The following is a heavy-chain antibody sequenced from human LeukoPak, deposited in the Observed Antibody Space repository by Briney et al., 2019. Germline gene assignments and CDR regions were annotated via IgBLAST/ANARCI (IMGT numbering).Heavy chain of an antibody. CDR1: GYIFTNYD. V-gene: IGHV1-8*01. CDR2: MTPKSGDT. D-gene: IGHD6-19*01. CDR3: VALAR. J-gene: IGHJ4*02. Sequence: VASVKVSCKASGYIFTNYDINWVRQATGQGLEWMGWMTPKSGDTGYAQKFQGRVTMTRNTSISTAYMELSSLRSEDTAVYYCVALARWGQGTLVTVSS.